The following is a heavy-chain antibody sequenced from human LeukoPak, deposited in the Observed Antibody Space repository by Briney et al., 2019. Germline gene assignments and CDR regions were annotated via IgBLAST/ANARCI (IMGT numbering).Heavy chain of an antibody. CDR1: GFTFSSYA. D-gene: IGHD3-10*01. V-gene: IGHV3-30-3*01. J-gene: IGHJ4*02. CDR2: ISYDGSNK. CDR3: ARDHVLLWFGEPRTLPDY. Sequence: PGGSLRLSCAASGFTFSSYAMHWVRQAPGKGLEWVAVISYDGSNKYYADSVKGRFTISRDNSKNTLYLQMNSPRAEDTAVYYCARDHVLLWFGEPRTLPDYWGQGTLVTVSS.